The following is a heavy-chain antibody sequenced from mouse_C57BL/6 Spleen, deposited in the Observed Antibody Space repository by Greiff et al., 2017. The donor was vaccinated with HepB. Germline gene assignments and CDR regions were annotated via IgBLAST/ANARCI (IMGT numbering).Heavy chain of an antibody. D-gene: IGHD2-13*01. CDR2: IYPGDGDT. CDR1: GYAFSSSW. CDR3: AREVTGPFAY. J-gene: IGHJ3*01. V-gene: IGHV1-82*01. Sequence: QVHVKQSGPELVKPGASVKISCKASGYAFSSSWMNWVKQRPGKGLEWIGRIYPGDGDTNYNGKFKGKATLTADKSSSTAYMQLSSLTSEDSAVYFCAREVTGPFAYWGQGTLVTVSA.